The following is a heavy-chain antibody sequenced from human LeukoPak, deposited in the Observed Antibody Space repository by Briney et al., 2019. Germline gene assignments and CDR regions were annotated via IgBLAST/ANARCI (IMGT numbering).Heavy chain of an antibody. V-gene: IGHV4-59*12. D-gene: IGHD3-10*01. CDR3: AREVLAQDPNGGQFDY. CDR2: IYYSGST. CDR1: GGSISSYY. J-gene: IGHJ4*02. Sequence: PSETLSLTCTVSGGSISSYYWSWIRQPPGKGLEWIGYIYYSGSTYYNPSLKSRVTISVDTSKNQFSLKLSSVTAADTAVYYCAREVLAQDPNGGQFDYWGQGTLVTVSS.